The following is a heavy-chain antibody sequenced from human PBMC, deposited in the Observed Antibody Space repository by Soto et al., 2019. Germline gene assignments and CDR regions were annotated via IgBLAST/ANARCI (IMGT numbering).Heavy chain of an antibody. V-gene: IGHV1-18*01. CDR2: INAYNGNT. Sequence: GASVKVSCKASGYTFTSYGISWVRQAPGQGLEWMGWINAYNGNTNYAQKLQGRVTMTTDTSTSTAYMELRSLRSDDTAVYYCARDIEMTYYYDSSGYYPDYWGQGTLVTVSS. CDR1: GYTFTSYG. CDR3: ARDIEMTYYYDSSGYYPDY. J-gene: IGHJ4*02. D-gene: IGHD3-22*01.